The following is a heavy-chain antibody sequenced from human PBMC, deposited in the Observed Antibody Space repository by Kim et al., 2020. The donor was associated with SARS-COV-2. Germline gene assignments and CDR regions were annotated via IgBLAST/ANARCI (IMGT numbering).Heavy chain of an antibody. Sequence: SETLSLTCSVFGGSISSYYWSWIRQSPGKGLEWIGYLYYSGSTNYNPSLKSRVTISVDTSKNQFSLKLNFVTAADTAMYYCVRLGCSATSCTTFDYRGQG. CDR2: LYYSGST. CDR1: GGSISSYY. D-gene: IGHD2-2*01. CDR3: VRLGCSATSCTTFDY. J-gene: IGHJ4*02. V-gene: IGHV4-59*08.